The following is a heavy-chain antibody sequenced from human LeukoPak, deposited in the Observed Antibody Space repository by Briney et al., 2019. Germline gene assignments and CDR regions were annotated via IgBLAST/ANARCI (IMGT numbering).Heavy chain of an antibody. V-gene: IGHV1-2*02. CDR3: GRVGGEGFGGVPLDY. J-gene: IGHJ4*02. CDR2: INPKSGGT. D-gene: IGHD3-10*01. Sequence: ASVKVSCKASGYTFTVYYMHWVRQAPGQGLEWMGWINPKSGGTNYAQKFQGRVTMTRDTSISTSYMELIRVKAEDAAVYYCGRVGGEGFGGVPLDYWGQGTLVTVSS. CDR1: GYTFTVYY.